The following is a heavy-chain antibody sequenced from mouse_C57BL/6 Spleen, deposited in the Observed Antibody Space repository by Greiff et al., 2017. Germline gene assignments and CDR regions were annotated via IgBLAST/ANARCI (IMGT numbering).Heavy chain of an antibody. CDR2: ISDGGSYT. CDR1: GFTFSSYA. V-gene: IGHV5-4*01. CDR3: AREASWFAY. Sequence: EVKLMESGGGLVKPGGSLKLSCAASGFTFSSYAMSWVRQTPEKRLEWVATISDGGSYTYYPDNVKGRFPITRDNAKNNLYLQMSHRKSEDTAMYCCAREASWFAYWGQGTLVTVSA. J-gene: IGHJ3*01.